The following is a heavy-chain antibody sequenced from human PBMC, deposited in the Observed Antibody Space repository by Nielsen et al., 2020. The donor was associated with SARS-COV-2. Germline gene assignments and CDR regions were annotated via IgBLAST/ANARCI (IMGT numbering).Heavy chain of an antibody. Sequence: GESLKISCAASGFTFSSYSMNWVRQAPGKGLEWVSSISSSSSYIYYADSVKGRFTISRDNAKNSLYLQMNSLRAEDTAVYYCARAGFYDLGIFDYWGQGTLVTVSS. CDR1: GFTFSSYS. CDR3: ARAGFYDLGIFDY. V-gene: IGHV3-21*04. D-gene: IGHD5/OR15-5a*01. J-gene: IGHJ4*02. CDR2: ISSSSSYI.